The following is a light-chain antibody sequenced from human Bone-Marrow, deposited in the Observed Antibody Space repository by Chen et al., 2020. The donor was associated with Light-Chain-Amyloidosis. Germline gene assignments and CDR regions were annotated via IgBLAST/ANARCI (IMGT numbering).Light chain of an antibody. CDR2: EVT. CDR3: SSYTITNTLV. V-gene: IGLV2-14*01. Sequence: HSALTQPASLSGSPGQSITISCTGTSSDVGGDNHVSWYQQHPDKAPKLMIYEVTNRPSWVPDRVSGSKSDNTASLTSSGLQTEDEADYFCSSYTITNTLVFGRGTRVTVL. J-gene: IGLJ1*01. CDR1: SSDVGGDNH.